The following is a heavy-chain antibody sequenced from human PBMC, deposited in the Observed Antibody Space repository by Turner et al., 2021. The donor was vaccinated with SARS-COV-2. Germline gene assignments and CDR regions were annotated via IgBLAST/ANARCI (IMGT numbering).Heavy chain of an antibody. CDR1: GGTFSSYV. J-gene: IGHJ6*02. D-gene: IGHD1-26*01. V-gene: IGHV1-69*01. Sequence: EVKKPGSSVKVSCKASGGTFSSYVISWVRQAPGQGLEWMGGIIPIFGTANYAQKFQGRVTITADESTSTAYMELSSLRSEDTAVYYCARVYSGSYCGGYYYYGMDVWGQGTTVTVSS. CDR2: IIPIFGTA. CDR3: ARVYSGSYCGGYYYYGMDV.